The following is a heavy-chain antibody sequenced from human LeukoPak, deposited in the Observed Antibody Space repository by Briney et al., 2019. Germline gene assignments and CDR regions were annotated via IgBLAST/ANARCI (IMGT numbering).Heavy chain of an antibody. CDR3: ATNGLTGDMDY. CDR2: ISYDGSNK. D-gene: IGHD7-27*01. Sequence: GGSLRLSCAASGFTFSSYGMHWVRQAPGKGLEWVAVISYDGSNKYYADSVKGRFTISRDNSKNTLYLQMNSLRAEDTAVYCCATNGLTGDMDYWGQGTLVTVSS. CDR1: GFTFSSYG. J-gene: IGHJ4*02. V-gene: IGHV3-30*03.